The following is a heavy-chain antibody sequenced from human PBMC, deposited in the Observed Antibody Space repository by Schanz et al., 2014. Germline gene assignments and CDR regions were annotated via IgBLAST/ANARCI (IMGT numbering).Heavy chain of an antibody. D-gene: IGHD5-18*01. CDR3: ARGGADSAMAHEY. CDR1: GFTFSDYY. CDR2: ITTSTSYT. Sequence: VHLVESGGGLVQPGGSLRLSCVVSGFTFSDYYMSWIRQAPGKGLEWISYITTSTSYTNYADSVKGRFTISRDNAKNTVYLQMTSLRVEDTAVYYCARGGADSAMAHEYWGRGTLVTVSS. V-gene: IGHV3-11*06. J-gene: IGHJ4*02.